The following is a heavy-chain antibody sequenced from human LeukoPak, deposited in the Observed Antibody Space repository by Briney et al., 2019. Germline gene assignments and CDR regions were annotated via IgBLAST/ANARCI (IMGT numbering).Heavy chain of an antibody. D-gene: IGHD3-22*01. V-gene: IGHV1-69*05. CDR2: IIPIFGTA. Sequence: ASVKVSCKASGGTFSSYAISWVRQAPGQGLEWMGGIIPIFGTANYAQKFQGRVTMTRDTSTSTVYMELSSLRSEDTAVYYCARDNDSSGYYASGDAFDIWGQGTMVTVSS. J-gene: IGHJ3*02. CDR3: ARDNDSSGYYASGDAFDI. CDR1: GGTFSSYA.